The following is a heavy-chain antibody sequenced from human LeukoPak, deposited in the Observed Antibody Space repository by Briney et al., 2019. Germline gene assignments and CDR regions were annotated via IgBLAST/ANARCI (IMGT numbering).Heavy chain of an antibody. CDR2: IFHSGST. D-gene: IGHD3-22*01. CDR3: ARRADGTSGYYPY. CDR1: GGSINNYY. Sequence: SETLSLTCTVSGGSINNYYWSWLRQPPGKGLEWIGYIFHSGSTDYNPSLKSRVTISVDTSKNQFSLKLSSVTAADTAVYYCARRADGTSGYYPYWGQGTLVTVSS. V-gene: IGHV4-59*08. J-gene: IGHJ4*02.